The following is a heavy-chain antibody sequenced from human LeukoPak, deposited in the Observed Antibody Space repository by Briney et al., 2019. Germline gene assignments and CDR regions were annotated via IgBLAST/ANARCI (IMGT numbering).Heavy chain of an antibody. CDR1: GYSFSSYW. CDR3: ARSGGSGWDEGFDY. J-gene: IGHJ4*02. D-gene: IGHD6-19*01. CDR2: IYLGDSDT. Sequence: GESLKISCKGSGYSFSSYWIAWVRQMPGKGLGWMGIIYLGDSDTRYSPSFQGHVTISADKSISTAYLQWSSLKASDTATYYCARSGGSGWDEGFDYWGQGTLVTVSS. V-gene: IGHV5-51*01.